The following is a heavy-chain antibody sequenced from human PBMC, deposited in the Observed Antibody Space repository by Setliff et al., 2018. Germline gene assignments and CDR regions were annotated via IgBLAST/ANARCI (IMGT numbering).Heavy chain of an antibody. CDR3: ARDTRDKFDSSGYYLSFDS. J-gene: IGHJ4*02. D-gene: IGHD3-22*01. V-gene: IGHV1-69*13. Sequence: ASVKVSCKASGYTFSDYGVSWVRQAPGQGLEWMGRIIPVFRTADYAPILQGRVTISADEPTTTAYMELSSLKSDDTAVYYCARDTRDKFDSSGYYLSFDSWGQGTLVTVSS. CDR1: GYTFSDYG. CDR2: IIPVFRTA.